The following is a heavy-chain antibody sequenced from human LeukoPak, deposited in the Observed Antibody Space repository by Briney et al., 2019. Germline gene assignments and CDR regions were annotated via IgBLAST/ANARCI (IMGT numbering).Heavy chain of an antibody. CDR1: GFTFSTYG. J-gene: IGHJ4*02. CDR2: IRYDGRNK. D-gene: IGHD4-17*01. CDR3: AKEIWPTVTTPGHTHFDY. Sequence: GGALRLSCAASGFTFSTYGMHWVRQAPGKGLEWVAFIRYDGRNKYYADSVKGRFTISRDNSKNTLCLQMNSLRAEDTAVYYCAKEIWPTVTTPGHTHFDYWGQGTLVTVSS. V-gene: IGHV3-30*02.